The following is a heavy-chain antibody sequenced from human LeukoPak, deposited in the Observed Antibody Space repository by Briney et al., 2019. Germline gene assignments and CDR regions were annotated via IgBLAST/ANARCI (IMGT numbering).Heavy chain of an antibody. V-gene: IGHV4-38-2*01. Sequence: PSETLSLTCAVSGYSISSGYYWGWIRQPPGKGLEWIGSIYHSGSTYHNPSLKSRVTISVDTSKNQFSLKLSSVTAADTAVYYCARQLGIPDAFDIWGQGTMVTVSS. CDR1: GYSISSGYY. D-gene: IGHD6-13*01. J-gene: IGHJ3*02. CDR2: IYHSGST. CDR3: ARQLGIPDAFDI.